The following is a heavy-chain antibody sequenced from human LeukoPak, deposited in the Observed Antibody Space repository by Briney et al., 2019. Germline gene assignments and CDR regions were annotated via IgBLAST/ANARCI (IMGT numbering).Heavy chain of an antibody. CDR1: GGSITQTNY. J-gene: IGHJ3*02. CDR3: ARGYSGSFSNAFDI. CDR2: VNLQGST. Sequence: SETLSLTCDVSGGSITQTNYWTWVRQPPGKGLEWIGEVNLQGSTNYNPSLMRRVAISVDTSANHVSLQLTSVTAADTAVYYCARGYSGSFSNAFDIWGQGTMVTVSS. D-gene: IGHD1-26*01. V-gene: IGHV4-4*02.